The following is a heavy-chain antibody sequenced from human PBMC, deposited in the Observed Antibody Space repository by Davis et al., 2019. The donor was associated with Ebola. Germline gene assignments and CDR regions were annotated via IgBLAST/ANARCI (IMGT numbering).Heavy chain of an antibody. D-gene: IGHD2-21*02. J-gene: IGHJ4*02. Sequence: GESLKISCAASGLTFSSYAMSWVRQAPGKGLEWVSGISGIGGSTYYADSVKGRFTISRDNAKNSLYLQMNSLRAEDTAVYYCARMIVTLTLFDSWGQGTLVTVSS. CDR2: ISGIGGST. CDR3: ARMIVTLTLFDS. CDR1: GLTFSSYA. V-gene: IGHV3-23*01.